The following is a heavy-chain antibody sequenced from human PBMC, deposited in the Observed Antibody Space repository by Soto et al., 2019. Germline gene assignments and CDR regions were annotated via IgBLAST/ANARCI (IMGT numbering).Heavy chain of an antibody. V-gene: IGHV4-34*01. CDR2: INHSGST. CDR3: AREKAAAGGGDWFDP. J-gene: IGHJ5*02. CDR1: GGSFSGYY. Sequence: SETLSLTCAVYGGSFSGYYWSWIRQPPGKGLEWIGEINHSGSTNYNPSLKSRVTISVDTAKNQFSRKLSSVTAADTAVYYCAREKAAAGGGDWFDPWGQGTLVTVSS. D-gene: IGHD6-13*01.